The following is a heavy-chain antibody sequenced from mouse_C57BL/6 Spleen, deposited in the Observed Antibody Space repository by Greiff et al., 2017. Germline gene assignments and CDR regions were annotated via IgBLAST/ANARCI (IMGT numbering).Heavy chain of an antibody. CDR2: IWGVGST. V-gene: IGHV2-6*01. CDR3: ARVGTDCEGTWFAY. D-gene: IGHD2-4*01. J-gene: IGHJ3*01. Sequence: VKLLESGPGLVAPSPSLSISCTASGFSLTSYGVHWVRQSPGKGLEWLGVIWGVGSTNYNSALKSRLSISKVNSKGKVFLKMSSLQTDDTAMYYCARVGTDCEGTWFAYWGQGTLVTVSA. CDR1: GFSLTSYG.